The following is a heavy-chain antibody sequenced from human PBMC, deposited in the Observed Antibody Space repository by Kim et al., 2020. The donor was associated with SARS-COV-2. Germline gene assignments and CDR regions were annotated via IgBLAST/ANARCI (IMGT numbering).Heavy chain of an antibody. D-gene: IGHD7-27*01. J-gene: IGHJ4*02. V-gene: IGHV3-30*18. Sequence: GGSLRLSCAASGFTFSTSGMPWVRQAPGKGLEWVAIISSDGSEKYYADSVKGRFTISRDNSKNTLYLQMDSLRAEDTAVYYCAKDKWGRTEVTPAAYFDYWGQGTLVTVSS. CDR3: AKDKWGRTEVTPAAYFDY. CDR1: GFTFSTSG. CDR2: ISSDGSEK.